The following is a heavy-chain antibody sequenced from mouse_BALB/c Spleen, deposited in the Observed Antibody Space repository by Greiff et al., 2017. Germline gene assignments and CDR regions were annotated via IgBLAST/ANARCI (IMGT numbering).Heavy chain of an antibody. CDR1: GFSLTSYG. V-gene: IGHV2-4-1*01. D-gene: IGHD2-4*01. J-gene: IGHJ4*01. Sequence: QVQLKESGPGLVQPSQSLSITCTVSGFSLTSYGVHWVRQSPGKGLEWLGVIWSGGSTDYNAAFISRLSISKDNSKSQVFFKMNSLQADDTAIYYCARKGGLRRNYYYAMDYWGQGTSVTVSS. CDR2: IWSGGST. CDR3: ARKGGLRRNYYYAMDY.